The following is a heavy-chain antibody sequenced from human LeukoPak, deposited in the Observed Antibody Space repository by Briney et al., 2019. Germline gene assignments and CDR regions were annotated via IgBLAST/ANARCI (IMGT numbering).Heavy chain of an antibody. D-gene: IGHD3-22*01. Sequence: PSQTLSLTCTVFGGSISSGSYYWSWIRQPAWKGLEWIGRIYTSGSTNYNPSLKSRVTISVDTSKNQFSLKLSSVTAADTAVYYCARRTYFYDSSGYYFDYWGQGTLVTVSS. CDR2: IYTSGST. CDR1: GGSISSGSYY. J-gene: IGHJ4*02. V-gene: IGHV4-61*02. CDR3: ARRTYFYDSSGYYFDY.